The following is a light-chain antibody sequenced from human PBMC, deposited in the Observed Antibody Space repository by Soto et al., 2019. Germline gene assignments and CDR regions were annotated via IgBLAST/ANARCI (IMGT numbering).Light chain of an antibody. CDR1: QTVRNN. CDR2: GAF. V-gene: IGKV3-15*01. Sequence: VLTQSPGTLSLSLGERATLSCRASQTVRNNYLAWYQQKPGQAPRLLIHGAFTRATGIPARFSGSGSGTEFTLTISTLQSEDFAVYYCQQYNNWPWTFGQGTKVDIK. CDR3: QQYNNWPWT. J-gene: IGKJ1*01.